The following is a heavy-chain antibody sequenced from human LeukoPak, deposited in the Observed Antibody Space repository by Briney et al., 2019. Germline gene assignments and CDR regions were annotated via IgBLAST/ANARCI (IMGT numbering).Heavy chain of an antibody. V-gene: IGHV3-48*03. J-gene: IGHJ5*02. CDR3: ARDRRNYYGSDP. CDR1: GFTLSSYE. D-gene: IGHD3-10*01. CDR2: ISSSGSTI. Sequence: GGSLRLSCAASGFTLSSYEMNWVRQAPGKGLEWVSYISSSGSTIYYADSVKGRFTISRDNAKNSLYLQMNSLRAEDTAVYYCARDRRNYYGSDPWGQGTLVTVSS.